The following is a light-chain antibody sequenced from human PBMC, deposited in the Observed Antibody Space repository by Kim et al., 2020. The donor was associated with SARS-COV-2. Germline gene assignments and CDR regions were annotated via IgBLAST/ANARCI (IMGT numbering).Light chain of an antibody. CDR3: AAWDDSLKGPV. CDR1: GSNIGSNY. V-gene: IGLV1-47*01. Sequence: QSALTQPPSASGTPGQTVSISCSGSGSNIGSNYVYWYQQLPGSAPKLLIYRNNQRPSGVPDRFSGSKSDTSASLAISGLRSDDECDYYCAAWDDSLKGPVFGGGTQLTVL. J-gene: IGLJ3*02. CDR2: RNN.